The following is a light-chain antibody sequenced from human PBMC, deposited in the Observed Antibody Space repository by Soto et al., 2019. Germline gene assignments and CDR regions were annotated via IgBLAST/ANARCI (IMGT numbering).Light chain of an antibody. V-gene: IGKV1-39*01. CDR3: QQSYVSPYT. CDR2: AAS. Sequence: DIQMTQSPSSLSASLGDRVTITCRASQSISVYLNWYQQKPGKAPQLLIYAASYLQTGVPSRFSGSGSGADVTLTSSSLQPEDFVPYYCQQSYVSPYTFGQGTKLYIK. CDR1: QSISVY. J-gene: IGKJ2*01.